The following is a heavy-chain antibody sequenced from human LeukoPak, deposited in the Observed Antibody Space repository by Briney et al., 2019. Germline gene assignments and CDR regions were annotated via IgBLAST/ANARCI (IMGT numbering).Heavy chain of an antibody. D-gene: IGHD4-17*01. CDR1: GGSISSGSFH. CDR3: ARANQDFTVLDY. V-gene: IGHV4-39*07. CDR2: INHSGST. J-gene: IGHJ4*02. Sequence: PSQTLSLTCTVSGGSISSGSFHWSWIRQPPGKGLEWIGEINHSGSTNYNPSLKSRVTISVDTSKNQFSLKLSSVTAADTAVYYCARANQDFTVLDYWGQGTLVTVSS.